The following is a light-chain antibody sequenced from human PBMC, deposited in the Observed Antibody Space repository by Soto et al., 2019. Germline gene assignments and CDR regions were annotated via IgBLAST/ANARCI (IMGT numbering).Light chain of an antibody. V-gene: IGLV1-40*01. CDR2: GDN. J-gene: IGLJ1*01. CDR1: TSNIGAPYD. Sequence: QSVLTQPPSVSGAPGQRVSISCTGSTSNIGAPYDVHWYQHLPGAAPKLIIYGDNNRPSGVPDRFSGSKSGTSASLAITSLQAEDEADYYCQSYDISLHNYVFGTGTKLTVL. CDR3: QSYDISLHNYV.